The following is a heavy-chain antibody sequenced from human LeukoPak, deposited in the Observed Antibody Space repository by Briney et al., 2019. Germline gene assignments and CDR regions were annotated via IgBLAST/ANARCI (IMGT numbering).Heavy chain of an antibody. CDR2: VFYNGNT. CDR1: GRSMSSKTHV. J-gene: IGHJ4*02. Sequence: SETLSLTCTVSGRSMSSKTHVWACIRQTPGKGLEWIGSVFYNGNTYYNPSLKSRVTISVDTSKNQFSLRLSSVTAADTAVYYCAIHGEDSSGYYADFFDHCGQGTLVTVSS. CDR3: AIHGEDSSGYYADFFDH. V-gene: IGHV4-39*01. D-gene: IGHD3-22*01.